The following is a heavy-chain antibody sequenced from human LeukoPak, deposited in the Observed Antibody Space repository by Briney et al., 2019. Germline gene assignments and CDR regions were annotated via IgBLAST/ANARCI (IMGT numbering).Heavy chain of an antibody. CDR2: INSDGSDT. D-gene: IGHD2-8*01. CDR1: GFTFTTCW. CDR3: ARGTNGIWSFDY. J-gene: IGHJ4*02. Sequence: PGGSLRLPCAASGFTFTTCWMHWVRQAPGKGLVWVSRINSDGSDTTYADSVKGRFTISRDNAKNTLYLQMNSLRAEDTAVYYCARGTNGIWSFDYWGQGTLVTVSS. V-gene: IGHV3-74*01.